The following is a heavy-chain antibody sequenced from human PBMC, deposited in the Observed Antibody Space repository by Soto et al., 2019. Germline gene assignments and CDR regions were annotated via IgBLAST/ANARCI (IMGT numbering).Heavy chain of an antibody. D-gene: IGHD1-26*01. Sequence: EVQLVESGGGLVQPGTSLRLSCAASGFTFDEYAMHWVRQAPGKGLEWVSGISWNSHSIGYADSVKGRFTISRDNAKNSLYLQMNSPRSEDTALYYCVKGGELLLNWFDPWGQGTLVTVSS. V-gene: IGHV3-9*01. J-gene: IGHJ5*02. CDR3: VKGGELLLNWFDP. CDR1: GFTFDEYA. CDR2: ISWNSHSI.